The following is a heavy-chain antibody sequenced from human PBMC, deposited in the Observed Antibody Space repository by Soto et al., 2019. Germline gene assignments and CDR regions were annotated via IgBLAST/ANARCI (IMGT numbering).Heavy chain of an antibody. D-gene: IGHD6-19*01. CDR3: ARGAVAANINQWYGMDV. Sequence: PGGSLRLSCAASGFTFSSYDMHWVRQATGKGLEWVSAIGTAGDPYYPGSVKGRFTISRENAKNSLYLQMNSLRAGDTAVYYCARGAVAANINQWYGMDVWGQGTTVTVSS. CDR1: GFTFSSYD. J-gene: IGHJ6*02. V-gene: IGHV3-13*05. CDR2: IGTAGDP.